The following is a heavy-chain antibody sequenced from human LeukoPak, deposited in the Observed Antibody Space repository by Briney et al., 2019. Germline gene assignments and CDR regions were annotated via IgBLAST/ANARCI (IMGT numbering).Heavy chain of an antibody. Sequence: GGSLRLSCAASGFTFSRYWMSWVRQAPGRGLEWVANIKQDGSEKYYVDSVKGRFTISRDNAKNSLYLQMNSLRAEDTAVFYCARDTVVVVSATSLFDYWGQGTLVTVSS. V-gene: IGHV3-7*05. CDR3: ARDTVVVVSATSLFDY. J-gene: IGHJ4*02. CDR2: IKQDGSEK. CDR1: GFTFSRYW. D-gene: IGHD2-15*01.